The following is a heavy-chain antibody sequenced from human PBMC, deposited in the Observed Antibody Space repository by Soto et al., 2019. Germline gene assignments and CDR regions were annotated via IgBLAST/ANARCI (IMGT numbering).Heavy chain of an antibody. CDR3: ARAREPGYSSAIFFDI. Sequence: PGGSLRLSCAASGLTVSSSYMGWVRQAPGKGLQWVSFIYSAGSTYYANSLKFRFTISRDISTNMVYLQMSSLTDEDTAVYYCARAREPGYSSAIFFDIWGQGALVTVSS. V-gene: IGHV3-53*01. J-gene: IGHJ4*02. CDR1: GLTVSSSY. CDR2: IYSAGST. D-gene: IGHD5-18*01.